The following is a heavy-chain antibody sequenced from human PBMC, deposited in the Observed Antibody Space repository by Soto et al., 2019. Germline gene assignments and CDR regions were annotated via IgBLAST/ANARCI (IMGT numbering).Heavy chain of an antibody. V-gene: IGHV1-46*01. CDR2: INPSGGST. J-gene: IGHJ4*02. CDR1: GYTFTSYY. D-gene: IGHD2-2*01. CDR3: ASGEPAAMIPFDY. Sequence: GASVKVSCKASGYTFTSYYMHWVRQAPGQGLEWMGIINPSGGSTSYAQKFQGRVTMTRDKSTSTAYMELSSLRSEDTAVYYCASGEPAAMIPFDYWGQGTLVTVSS.